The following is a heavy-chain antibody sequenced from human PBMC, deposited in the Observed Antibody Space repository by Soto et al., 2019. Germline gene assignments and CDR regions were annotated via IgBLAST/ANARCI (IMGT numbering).Heavy chain of an antibody. J-gene: IGHJ5*02. CDR2: ITPILDVA. D-gene: IGHD6-19*01. V-gene: IGHV1-69*02. Sequence: QVQLVQSGAEVKRPGSSVKVSCQTSGGTFRTYTINWVRQAPGQGLEWMGRITPILDVANYAQKFQGRVTITADKSTGIAHMELRSLRSEDTAVSYCARSIQEDIGVAGTKDIWFDPWGQGTLVTVSS. CDR3: ARSIQEDIGVAGTKDIWFDP. CDR1: GGTFRTYT.